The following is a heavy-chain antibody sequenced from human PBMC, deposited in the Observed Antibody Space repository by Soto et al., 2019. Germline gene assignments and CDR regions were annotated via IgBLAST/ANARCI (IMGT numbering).Heavy chain of an antibody. CDR1: GASVSHGY. CDR3: ARSYYDSTGFAVDP. D-gene: IGHD3-22*01. J-gene: IGHJ5*02. Sequence: SSDTLSLTCNVSGASVSHGYWSWIRQPPGKGLEWIGFMYFGGSFNYNPSLTSRATISVETSKNQFSMKLTSVTASDTAVYYCARSYYDSTGFAVDPWGQGTLVNVSS. V-gene: IGHV4-59*02. CDR2: MYFGGSF.